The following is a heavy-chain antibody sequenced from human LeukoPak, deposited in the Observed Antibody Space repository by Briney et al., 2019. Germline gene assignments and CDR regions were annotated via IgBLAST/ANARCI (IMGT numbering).Heavy chain of an antibody. Sequence: PGGSLRLSCAASGFTFSSYSMNWVRQAPGKGLEWVSSISSSSSYIYYADSVKGRFTISRDNAENSLYLQMNSLRAEDTAVYYCARLDGSGAYYNAPLTYWGQGTLVTVS. V-gene: IGHV3-21*01. J-gene: IGHJ4*02. CDR3: ARLDGSGAYYNAPLTY. CDR1: GFTFSSYS. CDR2: ISSSSSYI. D-gene: IGHD3-10*01.